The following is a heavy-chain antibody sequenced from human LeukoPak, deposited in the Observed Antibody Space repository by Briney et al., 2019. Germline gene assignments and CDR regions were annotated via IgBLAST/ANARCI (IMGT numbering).Heavy chain of an antibody. CDR2: IYTSGST. V-gene: IGHV4-4*09. CDR3: ARQNCTSTSCLTKNAFDI. J-gene: IGHJ3*02. CDR1: GSISSYY. D-gene: IGHD2-2*01. Sequence: SETLSLTCTVSGSISSYYWSWIRQPPGKGLEWIGYIYTSGSTNYNPSLKSRVTISVDTSKNQFSLDLSSVTAADTAVYYCARQNCTSTSCLTKNAFDIWGQGKMVPVP.